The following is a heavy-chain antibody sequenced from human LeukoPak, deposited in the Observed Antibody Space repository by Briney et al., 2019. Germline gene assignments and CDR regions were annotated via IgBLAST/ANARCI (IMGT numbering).Heavy chain of an antibody. J-gene: IGHJ4*02. V-gene: IGHV3-7*04. CDR3: ARGVSWTFDN. CDR1: GFTFSSYW. D-gene: IGHD6-13*01. CDR2: IKQDGSEK. Sequence: GGSLRLSCAASGFTFSSYWMSWVRQAPGKGLEWAANIKQDGSEKYYVDSVKGRFAVFRDNAKNSLSLQMNILRLEDTAVYYCARGVSWTFDNWGRGALVIVSS.